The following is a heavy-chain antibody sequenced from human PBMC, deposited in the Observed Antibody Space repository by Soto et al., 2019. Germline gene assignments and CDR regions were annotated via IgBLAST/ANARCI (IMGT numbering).Heavy chain of an antibody. J-gene: IGHJ5*02. D-gene: IGHD5-12*01. V-gene: IGHV4-34*02. CDR3: ARTDIVTTNWFDL. CDR1: GESFIGYY. CDR2: INHRGST. Sequence: QVHLQQWGAGLLKPSETLSLTCAVYGESFIGYYWTWIRQPPGKGLEWIGEINHRGSTNYNPSLKSRVCISIDTSKNQFSLKLTSVTAADASVYYCARTDIVTTNWFDLWGQGTLVTVSS.